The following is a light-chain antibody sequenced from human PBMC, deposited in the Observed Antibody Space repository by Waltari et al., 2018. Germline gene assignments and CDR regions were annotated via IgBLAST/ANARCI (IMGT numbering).Light chain of an antibody. CDR3: QQYGSSPPDT. CDR1: KSVSSSY. CDR2: GAS. Sequence: IVLTQSPGTLSFSTGESAPLPCRASKSVSSSYLAWYQQKRDQPPRLLIYGASSRATRIPDRFSGSGSGTDFTLTISRLEPEDFAVYYCQQYGSSPPDTFGQGTKLEIK. V-gene: IGKV3-20*01. J-gene: IGKJ2*01.